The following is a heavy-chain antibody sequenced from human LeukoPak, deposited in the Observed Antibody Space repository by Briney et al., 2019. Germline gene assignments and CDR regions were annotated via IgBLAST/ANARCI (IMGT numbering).Heavy chain of an antibody. CDR3: ARDVWTGVAVSDY. V-gene: IGHV3-7*01. CDR2: IKEDGSIQ. CDR1: GFTPISYW. Sequence: GGALRLSRVPPGFTPISYWMTWVRPAPGKGLEWLSHIKEDGSIQYYMHSVRGRFTISRDNAKTSVYLQLNSLRAEDTAVYYCARDVWTGVAVSDYWGQGTLVTVSS. D-gene: IGHD6-19*01. J-gene: IGHJ4*02.